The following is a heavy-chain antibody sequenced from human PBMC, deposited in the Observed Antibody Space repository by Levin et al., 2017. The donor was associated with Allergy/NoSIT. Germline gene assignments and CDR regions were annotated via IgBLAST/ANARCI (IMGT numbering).Heavy chain of an antibody. CDR2: IKQDGSEK. Sequence: GESLKISCAASGFTFSSYWMSWVRQAPGKGLEWVANIKQDGSEKYYVDSVKGRFTISRDNAKNSLYLQMNSLRAEDTAVYYCAREGAEYSSGWYVEYFQHWGQGTLVTVSS. CDR3: AREGAEYSSGWYVEYFQH. V-gene: IGHV3-7*01. CDR1: GFTFSSYW. D-gene: IGHD6-19*01. J-gene: IGHJ1*01.